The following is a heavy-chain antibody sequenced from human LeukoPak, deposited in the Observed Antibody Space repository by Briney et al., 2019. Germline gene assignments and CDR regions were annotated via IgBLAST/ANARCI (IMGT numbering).Heavy chain of an antibody. J-gene: IGHJ3*02. D-gene: IGHD2-15*01. CDR1: GFTFSSYS. CDR2: IKQDGSEK. V-gene: IGHV3-7*01. CDR3: ARGRNIVVVVAAKRPDAFDI. Sequence: GGSLRLSCAASGFTFSSYSMNWVRQAPGKGLEWVANIKQDGSEKYYVDSVKGRFTISRDNAKNSLYLQMNSQRAEDTAVYYCARGRNIVVVVAAKRPDAFDIWGQGTMVTVSS.